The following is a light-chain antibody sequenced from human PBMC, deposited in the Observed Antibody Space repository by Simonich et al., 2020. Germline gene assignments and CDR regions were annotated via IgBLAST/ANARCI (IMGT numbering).Light chain of an antibody. CDR3: SSYTSSSTWV. Sequence: QSALTQPASVSGSPGQSITISCTGTSSDVGGYNYVSWYQQHTGKAPNIMIYDVSRRPSGVSTRFSGSKSGNTASLTISGLQAEDEADYYCSSYTSSSTWVFGGGTKLTVL. CDR1: SSDVGGYNY. V-gene: IGLV2-14*01. J-gene: IGLJ3*02. CDR2: DVS.